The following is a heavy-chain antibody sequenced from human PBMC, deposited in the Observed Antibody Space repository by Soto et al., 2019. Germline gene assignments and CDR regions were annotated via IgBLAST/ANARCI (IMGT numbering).Heavy chain of an antibody. CDR1: GGSISSYY. CDR2: IYYSGST. V-gene: IGHV4-59*08. CDR3: ARRIAAAGTEWFDP. J-gene: IGHJ5*02. D-gene: IGHD6-13*01. Sequence: QVQLQESGPGLVKPSETLSLTCTVSGGSISSYYWSWIRQPPGKGLEWIGYIYYSGSTNYNPSLKSRVTISGDTSKHPFPLKLSCVTAADTAVYYCARRIAAAGTEWFDPWGQGTLVTVSS.